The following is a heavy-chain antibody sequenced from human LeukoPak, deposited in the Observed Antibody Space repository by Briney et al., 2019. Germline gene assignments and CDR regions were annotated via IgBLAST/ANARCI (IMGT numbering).Heavy chain of an antibody. V-gene: IGHV1-18*01. D-gene: IGHD6-13*01. CDR2: ISAYNGNT. CDR1: GYTFTNYG. CDR3: ARKLGGSSWYYFDY. Sequence: GASVKVSCTASGYTFTNYGISWVRQAPGQGLEWMGWISAYNGNTNYAQKLQGRVTMTTDTSTSTAYMELSSLRSEDTAVYYCARKLGGSSWYYFDYWGQGTLVTVSS. J-gene: IGHJ4*02.